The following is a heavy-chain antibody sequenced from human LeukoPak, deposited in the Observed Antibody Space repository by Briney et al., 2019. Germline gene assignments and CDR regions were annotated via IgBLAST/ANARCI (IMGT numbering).Heavy chain of an antibody. CDR3: AKVMVLRFLEWAE. Sequence: PGGSLSLSCAASGFTFSSYAMSWVRQAPGKGLEWVSAISGSGGSTYYADSVKGRFTISRDNSKNTLYLQMNSLRAEDTAVYYCAKVMVLRFLEWAEGGQGTLVTVSS. CDR1: GFTFSSYA. V-gene: IGHV3-23*01. J-gene: IGHJ4*02. D-gene: IGHD3-3*01. CDR2: ISGSGGST.